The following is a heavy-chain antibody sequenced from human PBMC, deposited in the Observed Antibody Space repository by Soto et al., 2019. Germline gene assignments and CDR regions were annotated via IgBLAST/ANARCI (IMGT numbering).Heavy chain of an antibody. Sequence: SETLSLTCAVYGGSFSCYYWSWIRQPPGKGLEWIGEINHSGSTNYNPSLKSRVTISVDTSKNQFSLKLSSVTAADTAVYYCARGRFGSLNWFDPWGQGTLVTVSS. CDR2: INHSGST. J-gene: IGHJ5*02. CDR1: GGSFSCYY. V-gene: IGHV4-34*01. CDR3: ARGRFGSLNWFDP. D-gene: IGHD3-16*01.